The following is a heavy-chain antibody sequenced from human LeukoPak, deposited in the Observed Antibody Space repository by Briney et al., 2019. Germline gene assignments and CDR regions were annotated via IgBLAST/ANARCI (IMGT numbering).Heavy chain of an antibody. CDR3: ACGSWVGDY. CDR1: GFTFSTYG. J-gene: IGHJ4*02. V-gene: IGHV3-30*03. Sequence: PGGSLRLSCAASGFTFSTYGMHWVRQAPGKGLEWVAVISYDGSNKYYADSVKGRFTISRDNSKNTLYLQMNSLRAEDTAVYYCACGSWVGDYWGQGTPVTVSS. CDR2: ISYDGSNK. D-gene: IGHD1-26*01.